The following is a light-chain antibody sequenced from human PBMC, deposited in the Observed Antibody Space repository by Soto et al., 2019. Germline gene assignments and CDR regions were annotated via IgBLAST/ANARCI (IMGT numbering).Light chain of an antibody. J-gene: IGKJ1*01. CDR3: QQYDSTPWT. CDR1: QSLSTNS. Sequence: EIVLTQSPGTLSLSPGEGAALSCRASQSLSTNSLAWYQQKPGHGPRLLIYGASRRATGIPDRFSASESGTDFTLTISSLEPEDFAVYFCQQYDSTPWTFGQGTRVESK. CDR2: GAS. V-gene: IGKV3-20*01.